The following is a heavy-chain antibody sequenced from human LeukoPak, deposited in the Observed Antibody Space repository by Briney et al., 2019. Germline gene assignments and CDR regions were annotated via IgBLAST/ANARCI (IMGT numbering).Heavy chain of an antibody. CDR1: GFTLSNYG. CDR3: AKGVVAATNAAYYGMDV. J-gene: IGHJ6*02. CDR2: SYDESDK. D-gene: IGHD2-15*01. Sequence: PGRSLRLSCAASGFTLSNYGMHGVRQAPGKGLEWVAVSYDESDKYYADSVKGRFTISRDNSKNTLYLQMNSLRPEDTAVYYCAKGVVAATNAAYYGMDVWGQGTTVTVSS. V-gene: IGHV3-30*18.